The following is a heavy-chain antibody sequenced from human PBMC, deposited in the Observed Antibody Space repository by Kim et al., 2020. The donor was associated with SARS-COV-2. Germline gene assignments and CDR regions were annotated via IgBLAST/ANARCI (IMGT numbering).Heavy chain of an antibody. CDR2: K. D-gene: IGHD2-8*01. J-gene: IGHJ3*02. V-gene: IGHV3-48*03. Sequence: KDNPDSVKGRFNISRENAKNSLYLQMSSLRVDDTAVYYCARDSRGGGVFDIWGQGTMVTVSS. CDR3: ARDSRGGGVFDI.